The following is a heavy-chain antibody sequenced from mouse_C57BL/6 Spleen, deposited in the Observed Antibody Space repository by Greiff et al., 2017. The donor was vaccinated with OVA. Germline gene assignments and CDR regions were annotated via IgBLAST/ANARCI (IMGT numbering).Heavy chain of an antibody. D-gene: IGHD2-3*01. CDR3: ARGYDGYYVGSAMDY. V-gene: IGHV1-82*01. CDR2: IYPGDGAT. CDR1: GYAFSSSW. Sequence: VQLQQSGPELVKPGASVKISCKASGYAFSSSWMNWVKQRPGTGLEWIGRIYPGDGATNYNGKFKGKATLTADKSSSTAYMQLSSLTSEDSAVYFCARGYDGYYVGSAMDYWGQGTSVTVSS. J-gene: IGHJ4*01.